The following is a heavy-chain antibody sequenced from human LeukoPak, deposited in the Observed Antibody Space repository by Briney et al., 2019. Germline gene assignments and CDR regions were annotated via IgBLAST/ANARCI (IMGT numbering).Heavy chain of an antibody. D-gene: IGHD1-26*01. CDR1: GFTFSDYT. Sequence: GGSLRLSCAASGFTFSDYTMIWVRQAPGKGLEWVSDIVNSGGYTNYADSVKGRFTISRDNSKNMLFLQMNSLRVEDTALYYCAKVLRWELDTIDYWGQGTLVIISS. CDR2: IVNSGGYT. CDR3: AKVLRWELDTIDY. V-gene: IGHV3-23*01. J-gene: IGHJ4*02.